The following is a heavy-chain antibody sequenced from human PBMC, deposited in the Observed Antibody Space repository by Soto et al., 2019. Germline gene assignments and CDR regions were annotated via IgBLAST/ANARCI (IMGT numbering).Heavy chain of an antibody. V-gene: IGHV1-69*01. CDR2: IIPIFGTA. D-gene: IGHD6-13*01. J-gene: IGHJ6*02. CDR3: ARRGIAAAGTAYYYYGMDV. Sequence: QVQLVQSGAEEKKPGSSVMVSCKASGGTFSSYAISWVRQAPGQGLEWMGGIIPIFGTANYAQKFQGRVTITADETTSTAYMELSSLRSENTAVYYSARRGIAAAGTAYYYYGMDVWGQGTTVTVSS. CDR1: GGTFSSYA.